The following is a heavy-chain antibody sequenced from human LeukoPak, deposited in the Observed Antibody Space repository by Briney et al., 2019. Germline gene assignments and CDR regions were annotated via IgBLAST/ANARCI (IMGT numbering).Heavy chain of an antibody. Sequence: GASVKVSCKASGYTFTSYDINWVRQATGQGLEWMGWMNPNSGNTGYAQKFQGRVTITRNTSISTAYMELSSLRSEDTAVYYCARGIGYCTNGVCGRMDWFDPWGQGTLVTVSS. CDR1: GYTFTSYD. J-gene: IGHJ5*02. V-gene: IGHV1-8*03. CDR2: MNPNSGNT. D-gene: IGHD2-8*01. CDR3: ARGIGYCTNGVCGRMDWFDP.